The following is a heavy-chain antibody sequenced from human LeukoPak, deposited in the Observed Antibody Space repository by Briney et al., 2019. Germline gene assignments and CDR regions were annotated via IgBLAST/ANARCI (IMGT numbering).Heavy chain of an antibody. D-gene: IGHD6-6*01. CDR1: GGTFSSHA. Sequence: KVSCKASGGTFSSHAISWVRQDHGKGLEWMGGIIPIFGTANYAQKFQGRVTITTDESTSTAYMELSSLRSEDTAVYYCATQSRGIAARLGYYYYYMDVWGKGTTVTVSS. CDR2: IIPIFGTA. J-gene: IGHJ6*03. V-gene: IGHV1-69*05. CDR3: ATQSRGIAARLGYYYYYMDV.